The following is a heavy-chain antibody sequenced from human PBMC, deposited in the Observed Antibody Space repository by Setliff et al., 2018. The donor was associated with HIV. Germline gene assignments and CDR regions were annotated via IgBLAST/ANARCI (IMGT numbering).Heavy chain of an antibody. Sequence: SETLSLTCDVSSYSISSVHSWGWIRQPPGKRLEWIGTMHHSGNTHYKPSLKGRATVSLDTSKKQLSLKLRSVTAADTAVYYCAKEGGYCSGTTCFGFDYWGQGTLVTVSS. CDR3: AKEGGYCSGTTCFGFDY. V-gene: IGHV4-38-2*02. CDR2: MHHSGNT. J-gene: IGHJ4*02. CDR1: SYSISSVHS. D-gene: IGHD2-2*01.